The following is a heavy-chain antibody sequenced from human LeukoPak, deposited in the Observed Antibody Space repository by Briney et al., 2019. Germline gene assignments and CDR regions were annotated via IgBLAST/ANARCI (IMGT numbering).Heavy chain of an antibody. CDR2: IYPIDSDT. J-gene: IGHJ2*01. D-gene: IGHD2-8*01. V-gene: IGHV5-51*01. CDR3: ARLGVDTFGSYWYFDL. Sequence: GESLKISCKASGYIFTSYWIGWVRQMPGKGLEWMGIIYPIDSDTRYSPSFQGQVTISAGKAISTAYLQWSSLKASDTAMYYCARLGVDTFGSYWYFDLWGRGTLVTVAS. CDR1: GYIFTSYW.